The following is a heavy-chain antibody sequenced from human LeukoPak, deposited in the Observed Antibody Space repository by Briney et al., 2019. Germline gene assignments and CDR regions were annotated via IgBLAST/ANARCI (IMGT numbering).Heavy chain of an antibody. CDR2: INAGNGNT. CDR1: GYTFTSYA. Sequence: ASVKVSCKASGYTFTSYAMHWVRQAPGQRLEWMGWINAGNGNTKYSQKFQGRVTITRDTSTSTACMELRSLRSDDTAVYYCARVYGSGSYYNYYYYYGMDVWGQGTTVTVSS. CDR3: ARVYGSGSYYNYYYYYGMDV. D-gene: IGHD3-10*01. J-gene: IGHJ6*02. V-gene: IGHV1-3*01.